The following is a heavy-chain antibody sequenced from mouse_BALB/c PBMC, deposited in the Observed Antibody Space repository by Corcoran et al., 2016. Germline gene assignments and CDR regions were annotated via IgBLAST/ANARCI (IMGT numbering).Heavy chain of an antibody. CDR2: INPRSRGT. Sequence: EVLLQQSGPELMKPGASVQITCKASGYTFTDYNMDWVKQSHGKSLEWIGDINPRSRGTIYNQTFEGRDTLTVDKSSSTAYMELRSLTSEDTAGYYWARWGITTFDYWGQGSTVTVSS. CDR1: GYTFTDYN. V-gene: IGHV1-18*01. D-gene: IGHD1-1*01. J-gene: IGHJ2*01. CDR3: ARWGITTFDY.